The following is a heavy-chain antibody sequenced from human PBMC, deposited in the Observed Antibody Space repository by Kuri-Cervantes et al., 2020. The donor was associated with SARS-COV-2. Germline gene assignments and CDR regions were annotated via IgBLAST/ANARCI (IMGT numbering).Heavy chain of an antibody. J-gene: IGHJ4*02. CDR3: ARMTTKQQLVPQGFDY. D-gene: IGHD6-13*01. CDR1: GYSISSGYY. V-gene: IGHV4-38-2*02. Sequence: SETLSLTCTVSGYSISSGYYWGRIRQPPGKGLEWIGSIYHSGSTYYNPSLKSRVTISVDTSKNQFSLKLSSVTAADTAVYYCARMTTKQQLVPQGFDYWGQGTLVTVSS. CDR2: IYHSGST.